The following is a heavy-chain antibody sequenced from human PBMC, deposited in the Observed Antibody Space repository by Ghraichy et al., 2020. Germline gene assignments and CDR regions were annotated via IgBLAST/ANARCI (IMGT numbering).Heavy chain of an antibody. Sequence: GSLRLSCVASGFTFSSYSMNWVRQAPGKGLEWVSYITSSSSTIYYADSVKGRFTISRDNAKNSMYLQMNSLRDEDTAVYYCASPKAYSSGWYALDYWGQGTLVTVSS. CDR1: GFTFSSYS. D-gene: IGHD6-19*01. J-gene: IGHJ4*02. CDR3: ASPKAYSSGWYALDY. V-gene: IGHV3-48*02. CDR2: ITSSSSTI.